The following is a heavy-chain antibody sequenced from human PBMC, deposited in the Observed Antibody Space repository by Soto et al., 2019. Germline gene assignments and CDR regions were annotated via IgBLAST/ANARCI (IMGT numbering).Heavy chain of an antibody. D-gene: IGHD6-25*01. CDR3: ARERPEMGKDV. J-gene: IGHJ6*02. V-gene: IGHV1-69*06. CDR1: RGTFSTSA. CDR2: IIPVFGTA. Sequence: QVQLVQSGAEVKQPGSSVKVSCKASRGTFSTSAISWVRRAPGQGLEWMGGIIPVFGTAHYAQKFQGRVTITADKSTSTAYMELTSLRSEDTAVYYCARERPEMGKDVWCQGTSVTVSS.